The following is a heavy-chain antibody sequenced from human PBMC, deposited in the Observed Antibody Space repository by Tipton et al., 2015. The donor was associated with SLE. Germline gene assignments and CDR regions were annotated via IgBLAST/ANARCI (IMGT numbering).Heavy chain of an antibody. CDR2: IIPFFGTT. D-gene: IGHD2-21*01. CDR1: GGTFSSYA. J-gene: IGHJ2*01. CDR3: ARGMGAYCGGDCYPYWYFDL. Sequence: QVQLVQSGAEVKKPGSSVKVSCKASGGTFSSYAISWVRQAPGQGLEWVGGIIPFFGTTNYAQKFQGRVTITTDESTSTAYMELSSLRAEDTAVYYCARGMGAYCGGDCYPYWYFDLWGRGTLVTVSS. V-gene: IGHV1-69*01.